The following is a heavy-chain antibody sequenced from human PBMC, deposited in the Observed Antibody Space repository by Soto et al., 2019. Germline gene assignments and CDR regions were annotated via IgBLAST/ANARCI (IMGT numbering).Heavy chain of an antibody. CDR1: VFTFAISA. D-gene: IGHD3-3*01. J-gene: IGHJ3*02. CDR2: IVVGSGNT. Sequence: SVKVSCKSSVFTFAISAVRWVRQARGQRLEWIGWIVVGSGNTNYAQKFQERVTITRDMSTSTAYMELSSLRSEDTAVYYCAAAMTLRGADAFDIWGQGTMVTVSS. CDR3: AAAMTLRGADAFDI. V-gene: IGHV1-58*01.